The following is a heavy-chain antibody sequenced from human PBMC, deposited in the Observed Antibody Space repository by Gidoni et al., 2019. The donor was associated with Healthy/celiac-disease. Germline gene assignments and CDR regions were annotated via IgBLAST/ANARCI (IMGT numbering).Heavy chain of an antibody. V-gene: IGHV3-53*02. D-gene: IGHD3-10*01. J-gene: IGHJ4*02. CDR3: ARGMVGYYGSGSYPADY. CDR2: IYSGGST. CDR1: GFTVSSNY. Sequence: EVQLVETGGGLIQPGGSLRLSCAASGFTVSSNYMSWVRQAPGKGLEWVSVIYSGGSTYYADSVKGRFTISRDNSKNTLYLQMNSLRAEDTAVYYCARGMVGYYGSGSYPADYWGQGTLVTVSS.